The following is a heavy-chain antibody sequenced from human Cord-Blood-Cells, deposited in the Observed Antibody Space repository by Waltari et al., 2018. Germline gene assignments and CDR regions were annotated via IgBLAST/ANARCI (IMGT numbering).Heavy chain of an antibody. V-gene: IGHV3-7*01. J-gene: IGHJ4*02. Sequence: EVQLVESGGGFVQPGGTLRLSCAASGFTLSSFWLSWVRQAPGKGLEWVANIKQDGSEKYYVDSVKGRFTISRDNAKNSLYLQMNSLRAEDTAVYYCARGSTVTTPDYWGQGTLVTVSS. CDR2: IKQDGSEK. D-gene: IGHD4-4*01. CDR3: ARGSTVTTPDY. CDR1: GFTLSSFW.